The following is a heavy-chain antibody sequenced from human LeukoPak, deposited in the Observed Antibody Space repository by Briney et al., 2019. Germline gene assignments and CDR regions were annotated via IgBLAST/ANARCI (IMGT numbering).Heavy chain of an antibody. CDR2: INPNSGGT. J-gene: IGHJ4*02. V-gene: IGHV1-2*02. CDR1: GYTFTTYA. Sequence: GASVKVSCKASGYTFTTYAISWVRQAPGQGLEWMGWINPNSGGTNYAQKFQGRVTMTRDTSISTAFMDLSRLRSDDTAVYYCARVKTMIVVVRLFDYWGQGTQVTVSS. CDR3: ARVKTMIVVVRLFDY. D-gene: IGHD3-22*01.